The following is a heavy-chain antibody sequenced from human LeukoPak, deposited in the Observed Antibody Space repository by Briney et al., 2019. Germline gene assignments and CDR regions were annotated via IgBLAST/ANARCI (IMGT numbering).Heavy chain of an antibody. D-gene: IGHD3-22*01. V-gene: IGHV1-8*01. CDR3: TRGGTIYDTILEDPFDI. Sequence: ASVKVSCKASGYTFSSYDINGVRQAPGQGLEWMGWMNPNSGNTGYAQELQGRVAMTRDTSISTAYMELSSLISDDTAVYYCTRGGTIYDTILEDPFDIWGQGTMVTVSS. CDR2: MNPNSGNT. CDR1: GYTFSSYD. J-gene: IGHJ3*02.